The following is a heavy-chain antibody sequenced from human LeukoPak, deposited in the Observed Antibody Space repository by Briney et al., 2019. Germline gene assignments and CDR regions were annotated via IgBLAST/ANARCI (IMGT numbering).Heavy chain of an antibody. Sequence: SQTLSLTCAISGDSVSSNSAAWNWIRQSPSRGLEWLGRTYYRSKWYYDYAVSVKSRITINPDTSENLFSLLLNSVTPEDTAVYYCTRGSAFDMWGQGTMVTVSS. CDR3: TRGSAFDM. CDR1: GDSVSSNSAA. CDR2: TYYRSKWYY. V-gene: IGHV6-1*01. J-gene: IGHJ3*02.